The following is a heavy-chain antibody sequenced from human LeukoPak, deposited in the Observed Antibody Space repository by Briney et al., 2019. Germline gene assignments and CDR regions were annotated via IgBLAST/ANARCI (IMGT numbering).Heavy chain of an antibody. CDR3: AREPTRGD. D-gene: IGHD3-10*01. J-gene: IGHJ4*02. Sequence: GGSLRLSCAASGFTFSTYSMNWVRQAPGKGLEWLSYISSSSGTIQYADSVKGRFTISRDNARNSLYLQMNSLRAEDTAVYYCAREPTRGDWGQGTLVTVSS. CDR2: ISSSSGTI. V-gene: IGHV3-48*04. CDR1: GFTFSTYS.